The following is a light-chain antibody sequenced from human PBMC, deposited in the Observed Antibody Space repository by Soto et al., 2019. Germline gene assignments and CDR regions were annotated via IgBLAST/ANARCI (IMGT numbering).Light chain of an antibody. V-gene: IGKV3-15*01. CDR3: QQYNNWPPLT. CDR2: GAS. CDR1: QSVSST. J-gene: IGKJ4*01. Sequence: EIVMTLSQATLSVSPGERATLSCRASQSVSSTLAWYQQQPGQAPRLLIYGASTRATGIPARSSGSGSGPEFTLTISSLQSEDCAVYYCQQYNNWPPLTFGGGTKVEIK.